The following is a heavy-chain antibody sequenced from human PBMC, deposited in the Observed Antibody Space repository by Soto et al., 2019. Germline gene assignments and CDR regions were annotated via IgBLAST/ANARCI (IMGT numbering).Heavy chain of an antibody. CDR1: GFTFSDYY. CDR2: ISSSGSTI. V-gene: IGHV3-11*01. D-gene: IGHD3-22*01. Sequence: PGGSLRLSCAASGFTFSDYYMSWIRQAPGKGLEWVSYISSSGSTIYYADSVKGRFTISRDNAKNSLYLQMNSLRAEDTAVYYCARDPWYYDSSGYPFDYWGQGTLVTVSS. CDR3: ARDPWYYDSSGYPFDY. J-gene: IGHJ4*02.